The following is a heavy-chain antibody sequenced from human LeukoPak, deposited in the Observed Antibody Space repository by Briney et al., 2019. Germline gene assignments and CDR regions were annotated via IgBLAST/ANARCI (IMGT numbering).Heavy chain of an antibody. V-gene: IGHV3-21*01. J-gene: IGHJ4*02. D-gene: IGHD3-9*01. CDR1: GFTFSTYS. CDR3: ARGPYYDILTGYSNDY. CDR2: ISSSTTYI. Sequence: GGSLRLSCAASGFTFSTYSMNWVRQAPGKGLEWVSSISSSTTYIYYADSVKGRFTISRDNAKNSLYLQMHGLRAEDTAVYYCARGPYYDILTGYSNDYWGQGTLVTVSS.